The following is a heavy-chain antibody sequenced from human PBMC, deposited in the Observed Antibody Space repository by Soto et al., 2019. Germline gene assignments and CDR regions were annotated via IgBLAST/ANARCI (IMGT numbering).Heavy chain of an antibody. CDR3: TKDSEWTSAD. D-gene: IGHD3-3*01. Sequence: EVQLLESGGGLVQPGGSRRLSCAASGFTFRDYGMSWVRQAPGKGLEWVSGISGGATYYADSVKGRFVISRDDSKNTLYLEMDSLRVEDTAVYYCTKDSEWTSADWGQGTLVTVSS. CDR1: GFTFRDYG. V-gene: IGHV3-23*01. CDR2: ISGGAT. J-gene: IGHJ4*02.